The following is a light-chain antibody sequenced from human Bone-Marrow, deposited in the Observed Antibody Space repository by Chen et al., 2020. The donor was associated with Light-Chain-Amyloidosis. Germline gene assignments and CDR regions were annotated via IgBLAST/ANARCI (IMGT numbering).Light chain of an antibody. CDR1: SSDVGGYNY. CDR3: SSFTRNNALV. V-gene: IGLV2-14*03. CDR2: DVT. Sequence: QSALTQPASVSGSPRQSITISCTGTSSDVGGYNYVSWYQQHPGKAPKLILYDVTSRPSGVSNRVSGSKSGNTASLTNSGLQAEDEADYYCSSFTRNNALVFGGGTKLTVL. J-gene: IGLJ2*01.